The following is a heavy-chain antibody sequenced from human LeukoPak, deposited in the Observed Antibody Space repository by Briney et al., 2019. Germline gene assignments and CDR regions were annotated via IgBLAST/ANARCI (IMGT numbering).Heavy chain of an antibody. D-gene: IGHD6-13*01. CDR1: GGSFSGYY. J-gene: IGHJ4*02. CDR3: ARGRYLTTSGGAAAGFLDY. CDR2: INHSGST. V-gene: IGHV4-34*01. Sequence: SETLSLTCAVYGGSFSGYYWSWIRQPPGKGLEWIGEINHSGSTNYNPSLKSRVTISVDTSKNQFSPKLSSVTAADTAVYYCARGRYLTTSGGAAAGFLDYWGQGSLVTVST.